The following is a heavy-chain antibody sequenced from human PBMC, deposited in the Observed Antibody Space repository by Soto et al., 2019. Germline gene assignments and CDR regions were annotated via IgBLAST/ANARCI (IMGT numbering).Heavy chain of an antibody. D-gene: IGHD6-19*01. J-gene: IGHJ6*03. V-gene: IGHV2-26*01. Sequence: SGPTLVYPTGTVRLTCTVSGFSLSNGKVGVSWIRQPPGKALEWLAHIFSNDEKSYRTSLKSRLTISEDTSKSQVVLTMTNVDPVDTATYYCARILFGRSVAGGYFYMDVWGKGTTVTVSS. CDR3: ARILFGRSVAGGYFYMDV. CDR2: IFSNDEK. CDR1: GFSLSNGKVG.